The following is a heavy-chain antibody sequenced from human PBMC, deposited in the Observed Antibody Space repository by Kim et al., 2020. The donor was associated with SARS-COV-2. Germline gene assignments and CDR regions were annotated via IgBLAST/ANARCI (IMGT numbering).Heavy chain of an antibody. CDR3: ARHPGWYEILTGYTDYYYYGMDV. D-gene: IGHD3-9*01. CDR1: GYSFTSYW. V-gene: IGHV5-51*01. CDR2: IYPGDSDT. J-gene: IGHJ6*02. Sequence: GESLKISCKGSGYSFTSYWIGWVRQMPGKGLEWMGIIYPGDSDTRYSPSFQGQVTISADKSISTAYLPWSSLKASDTAMYYCARHPGWYEILTGYTDYYYYGMDVWGQGTTATVSS.